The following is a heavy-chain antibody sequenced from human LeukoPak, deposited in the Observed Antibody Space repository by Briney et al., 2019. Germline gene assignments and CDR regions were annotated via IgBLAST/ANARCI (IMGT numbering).Heavy chain of an antibody. CDR1: GYTFTSYG. J-gene: IGHJ4*02. V-gene: IGHV1-18*04. CDR3: ARDGQWLAGGPNPVPKFDY. D-gene: IGHD6-19*01. Sequence: APVKVSCKPSGYTFTSYGISWVRQAPGQGLEWMGWISAYNGNTSYEQKLQGRVTMTTDTSTRTAYIELRSLRSDDTAVYYCARDGQWLAGGPNPVPKFDYWGQGTLVTVSS. CDR2: ISAYNGNT.